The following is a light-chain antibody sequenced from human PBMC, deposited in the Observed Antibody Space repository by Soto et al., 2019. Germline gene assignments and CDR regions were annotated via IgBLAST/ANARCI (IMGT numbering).Light chain of an antibody. CDR3: HQHFKIPYT. Sequence: DVVMTQSPDSLAVSLGERATIDCKSSQSVLYNSNNKNYLTWYQQKPGQPPKLLIYWASTRESGVPDRFNGSGSGTDFTLTISRLQAEDVAIYYCHQHFKIPYTFGQGTKLEIK. J-gene: IGKJ2*01. CDR2: WAS. CDR1: QSVLYNSNNKNY. V-gene: IGKV4-1*01.